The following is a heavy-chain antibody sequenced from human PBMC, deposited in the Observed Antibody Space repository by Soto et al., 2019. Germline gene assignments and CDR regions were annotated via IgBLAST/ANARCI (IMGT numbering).Heavy chain of an antibody. J-gene: IGHJ5*02. CDR2: IVVGSGST. V-gene: IGHV1-58*02. Sequence: QMQLVQSGPEVKKPGTSVKVSCKASGFTFRNSAIQWVRQARVQRLEWIGWIVVGSGSTTYAQHFQERVTFTRDMSTGTAYMELSSLTSEDTAVYYCAADRDPTYPYKWVDPWGQGTLVTVSS. CDR3: AADRDPTYPYKWVDP. CDR1: GFTFRNSA. D-gene: IGHD1-1*01.